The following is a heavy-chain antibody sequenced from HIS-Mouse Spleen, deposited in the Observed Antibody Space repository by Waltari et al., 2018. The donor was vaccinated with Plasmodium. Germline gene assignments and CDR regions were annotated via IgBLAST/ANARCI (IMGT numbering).Heavy chain of an antibody. V-gene: IGHV3-74*01. J-gene: IGHJ4*02. Sequence: EVQLVESGGGLVQPGGSLRLSCAASGFPFSRYWMNWLRQAPGKGLVWVSRINSDGSSTSYADSVKGRFTISRDNAKNTLYLQMNSLRAEDTAVYYCARDKPSNYGYFDYWGQGTLVTVSS. CDR3: ARDKPSNYGYFDY. CDR2: INSDGSST. D-gene: IGHD4-4*01. CDR1: GFPFSRYW.